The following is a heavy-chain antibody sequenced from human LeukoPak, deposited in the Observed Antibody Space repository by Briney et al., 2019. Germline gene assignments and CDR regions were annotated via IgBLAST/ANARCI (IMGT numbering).Heavy chain of an antibody. V-gene: IGHV4-59*01. Sequence: SETLSLTCTVSGGSISSYYWSWIRQPPGKGLEWIGYISYSGSTNYNPSLKSRVTISVDTSKNQFSLKLSSVTAADTAVYYCARAGRHFDYWGQGTLVTVSS. CDR3: ARAGRHFDY. J-gene: IGHJ4*02. CDR2: ISYSGST. CDR1: GGSISSYY. D-gene: IGHD1-26*01.